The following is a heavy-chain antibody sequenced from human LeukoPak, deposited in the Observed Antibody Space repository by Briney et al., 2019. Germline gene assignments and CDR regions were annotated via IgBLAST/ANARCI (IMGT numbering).Heavy chain of an antibody. J-gene: IGHJ4*02. V-gene: IGHV3-7*01. CDR3: AGRDSARNPWAY. D-gene: IGHD4-11*01. Sequence: GGSLRLSCAASGFTFTNLWMNWIRRAPGRGLEWVANIRPDGSEQFYVDSVKGRFTISRDNAKNAVYLQMNSLRADDTAVYYCAGRDSARNPWAYWGQGTLVTVST. CDR2: IRPDGSEQ. CDR1: GFTFTNLW.